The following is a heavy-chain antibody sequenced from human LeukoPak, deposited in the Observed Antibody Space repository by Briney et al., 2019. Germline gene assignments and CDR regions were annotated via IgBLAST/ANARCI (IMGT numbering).Heavy chain of an antibody. D-gene: IGHD1-14*01. CDR1: GFTFTSFW. J-gene: IGHJ4*02. CDR3: ARGRTNDN. V-gene: IGHV3-7*04. Sequence: GGSLKLSCAASGFTFTSFWMTWVRQAPGKGLQWVANINQDGSEKYYVDSVKGRFTISRDNAKNSVYVQMNSLRAEDTAVYYCARGRTNDNWGQGTLVTVSS. CDR2: INQDGSEK.